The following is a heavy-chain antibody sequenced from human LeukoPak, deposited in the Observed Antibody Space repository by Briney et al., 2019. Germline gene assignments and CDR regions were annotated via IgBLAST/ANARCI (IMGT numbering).Heavy chain of an antibody. Sequence: SETLSLTCTVSGGSISSYYWSWIRQPPGKGLEWIGYIYYSGSTNYNPSLKSRVTISVDTSKNQFSLKLSSVTAADTAVYCCARAVPYYDFWSGAGTRYYFDYWGQGTLVTVSS. V-gene: IGHV4-59*01. CDR3: ARAVPYYDFWSGAGTRYYFDY. D-gene: IGHD3-3*01. CDR1: GGSISSYY. CDR2: IYYSGST. J-gene: IGHJ4*02.